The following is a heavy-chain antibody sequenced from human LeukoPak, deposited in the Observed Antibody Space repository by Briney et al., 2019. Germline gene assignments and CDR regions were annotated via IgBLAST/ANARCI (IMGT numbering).Heavy chain of an antibody. D-gene: IGHD6-13*01. J-gene: IGHJ5*02. Sequence: PSETLSLTCTVSGGSTSSYYWSWTRQPPGKGLEWIGYIYYSGSTNYNPSLKSRVTISVDTSKNQFSLKLSSVTAADTAAYYCARQGSSWVTGPNWFDPWGQGTLVTVSS. CDR3: ARQGSSWVTGPNWFDP. CDR2: IYYSGST. CDR1: GGSTSSYY. V-gene: IGHV4-59*08.